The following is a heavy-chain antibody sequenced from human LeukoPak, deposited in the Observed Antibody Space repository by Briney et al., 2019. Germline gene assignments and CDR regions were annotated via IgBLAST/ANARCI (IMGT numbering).Heavy chain of an antibody. CDR1: GFTFSSYA. Sequence: GGSLRLSCAASGFTFSSYAMSWVRQAPGKGLEWVSAISGSGGSTYYADSVKGRFTISRDNSKNTLYLQMNSLRAEDTAVYYCAKDQVAQWLRENYYYGMDVWGQGTTVTVSS. D-gene: IGHD6-19*01. V-gene: IGHV3-23*01. CDR2: ISGSGGST. CDR3: AKDQVAQWLRENYYYGMDV. J-gene: IGHJ6*02.